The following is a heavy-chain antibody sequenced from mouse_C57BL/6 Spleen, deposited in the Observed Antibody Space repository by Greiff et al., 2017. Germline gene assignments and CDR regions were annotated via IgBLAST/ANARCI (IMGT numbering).Heavy chain of an antibody. CDR1: GYTFTDYY. D-gene: IGHD1-1*01. CDR3: ARGITTVAHWYYCV. J-gene: IGHJ1*03. CDR2: IYPGSGNT. V-gene: IGHV1-76*01. Sequence: VQLQQSGAELVRPGASVKLSCKASGYTFTDYYINWVKQRPGQGLEWIARIYPGSGNTYYNEKFKGKATLTAENSSCTAYMQLSSLTSEDAAVYFGARGITTVAHWYYCVWGTGATVTVST.